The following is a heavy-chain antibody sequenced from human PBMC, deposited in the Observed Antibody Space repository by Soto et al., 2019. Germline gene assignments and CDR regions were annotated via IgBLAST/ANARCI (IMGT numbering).Heavy chain of an antibody. Sequence: SETLSLTCTVSGGSISSSSYYWGWIRQPPGKGLEWIGSIYYSGSTYYNPSLKSRVTISVDTSKNQFSLKLSSVTAADTAVYYCASTSPRVGAAHSNYYYYGMDVWGQGTTVTV. D-gene: IGHD1-26*01. J-gene: IGHJ6*02. V-gene: IGHV4-39*01. CDR1: GGSISSSSYY. CDR3: ASTSPRVGAAHSNYYYYGMDV. CDR2: IYYSGST.